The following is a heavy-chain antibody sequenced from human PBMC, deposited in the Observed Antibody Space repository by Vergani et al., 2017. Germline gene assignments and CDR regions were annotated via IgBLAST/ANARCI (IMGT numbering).Heavy chain of an antibody. D-gene: IGHD1-1*01. CDR1: GFTSSYYG. V-gene: IGHV3-30*03. CDR3: ATKSCGTPGCQIRYFRV. J-gene: IGHJ1*01. Sequence: QVHLVESGGGVVQPGRSLRLSCVVSGFTSSYYGMHWVRQAPGKGLEWVAVISDDGTQKYYADPVKGRFTISRDNSKSTLYLQMNSLRTKDTAVYYCATKSCGTPGCQIRYFRVWGQSTLVTVSS. CDR2: ISDDGTQK.